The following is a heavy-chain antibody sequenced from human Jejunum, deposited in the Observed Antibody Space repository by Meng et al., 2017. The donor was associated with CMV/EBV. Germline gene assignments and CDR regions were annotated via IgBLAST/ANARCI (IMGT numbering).Heavy chain of an antibody. J-gene: IGHJ4*02. CDR2: VSNDGSEK. D-gene: IGHD6-13*01. Sequence: QLQLVEFGGGVVQPGRSQTLSWAASGFTFSTYAMHWVRQAPGKGLEWVAVVSNDGSEKYYADYVKGRFTSSRDSSTNTVYLQMNSLRADDTAVYYCARGGLTGIFDYWGQGTLVTVSS. CDR1: GFTFSTYA. V-gene: IGHV3-30-3*01. CDR3: ARGGLTGIFDY.